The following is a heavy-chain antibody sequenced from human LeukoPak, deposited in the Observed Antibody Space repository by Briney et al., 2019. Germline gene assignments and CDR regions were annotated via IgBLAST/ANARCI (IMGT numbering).Heavy chain of an antibody. CDR1: GGSISSGDYY. V-gene: IGHV4-30-4*01. Sequence: SETLSLTCTVSGGSISSGDYYWSWIRQPPGKGLEWIGYIYYSGSTYYNPSLKSRVTISVDTSKNQFSLKLSSVTAADTAMYYCAREGHVDTAMARYFQHWGQGTLVTVSS. CDR2: IYYSGST. CDR3: AREGHVDTAMARYFQH. J-gene: IGHJ1*01. D-gene: IGHD5-18*01.